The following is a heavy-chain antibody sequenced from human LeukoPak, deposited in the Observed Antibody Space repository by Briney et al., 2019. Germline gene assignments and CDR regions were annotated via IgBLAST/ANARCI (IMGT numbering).Heavy chain of an antibody. Sequence: TGGSLRLSCAASGFTFSSYWMHWVRQAPGKGLMWVSRINSDGSSTSYADSVKGRFTISRDNAKNTLYLQMNSLRAEDTAVYYCARDYYDSSGYSGFDYWGQGTLVTVSS. V-gene: IGHV3-74*01. D-gene: IGHD3-22*01. J-gene: IGHJ4*02. CDR2: INSDGSST. CDR3: ARDYYDSSGYSGFDY. CDR1: GFTFSSYW.